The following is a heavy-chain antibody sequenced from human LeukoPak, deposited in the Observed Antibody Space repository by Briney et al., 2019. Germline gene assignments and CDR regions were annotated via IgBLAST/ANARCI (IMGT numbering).Heavy chain of an antibody. V-gene: IGHV3-21*01. CDR2: ITTSGTYI. CDR3: ARGGAARPDY. CDR1: GFTFSNYN. Sequence: NPGGSLRLSCAASGFTFSNYNMNWVRQAPGKAMEWVSSITTSGTYIFYADSVKGRFTISRDNAKNSLYLQMNSLRAEDTAVYYCARGGAARPDYWGQGTLVTVSS. D-gene: IGHD6-6*01. J-gene: IGHJ4*02.